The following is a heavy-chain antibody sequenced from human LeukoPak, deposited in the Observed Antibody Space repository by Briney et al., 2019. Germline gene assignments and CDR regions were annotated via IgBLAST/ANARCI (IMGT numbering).Heavy chain of an antibody. CDR2: IKQDGSEK. D-gene: IGHD2-15*01. CDR3: ARDLVVVVAAS. J-gene: IGHJ4*02. CDR1: GFIFSSYW. V-gene: IGHV3-7*01. Sequence: PGGSLRLSCAASGFIFSSYWMSWVRQAPGKGLEWVANIKQDGSEKYYVDSVKGRFTISRDNAKNSLYLQMNSLRAEDTAVYYCARDLVVVVAASWGQGTLVTVSS.